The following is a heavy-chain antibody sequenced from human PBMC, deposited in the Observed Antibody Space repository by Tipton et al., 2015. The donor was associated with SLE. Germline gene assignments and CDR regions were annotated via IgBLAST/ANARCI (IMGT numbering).Heavy chain of an antibody. CDR3: ARWGRSSGWYGY. Sequence: TLSLTCAVSGYSISSGYYWGWIRQPPGKGLEWIGSIYHSGSTHYNPPPKSRVTISVDTSKNQFSLKLSSVTAADTAVYYCARWGRSSGWYGYWGQGTLVTVSS. CDR2: IYHSGST. V-gene: IGHV4-38-2*01. D-gene: IGHD6-19*01. CDR1: GYSISSGYY. J-gene: IGHJ4*02.